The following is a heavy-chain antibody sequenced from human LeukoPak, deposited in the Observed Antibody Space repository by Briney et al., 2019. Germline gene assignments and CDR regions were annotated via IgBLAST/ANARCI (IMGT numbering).Heavy chain of an antibody. CDR3: ARGLRHSPVDY. J-gene: IGHJ4*02. D-gene: IGHD4-17*01. CDR2: INHSGST. Sequence: SETLSLTCAVYGGSFSGYYWSWIRQPPGKGLEWIGEINHSGSTNYNPSLKSRVTISVDTSKNQFSLKLSSVTAADTAVYYCARGLRHSPVDYWGQGTLVTVSS. V-gene: IGHV4-34*01. CDR1: GGSFSGYY.